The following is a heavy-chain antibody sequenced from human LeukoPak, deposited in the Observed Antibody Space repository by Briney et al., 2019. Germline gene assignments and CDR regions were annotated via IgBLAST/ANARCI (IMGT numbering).Heavy chain of an antibody. V-gene: IGHV3-15*01. CDR2: IKSKTDGGTT. D-gene: IGHD3-22*01. CDR1: GPTFSNAW. Sequence: PGGSLRLSCTASGPTFSNAWMSWVRQPPGKGLEWVGHIKSKTDGGTTDYAAPVKGRFTISRDDSKNTQYLQMNGLKTEDTAIYYCTTYYYDSTSDLGYWGQGTLVTVSS. CDR3: TTYYYDSTSDLGY. J-gene: IGHJ4*02.